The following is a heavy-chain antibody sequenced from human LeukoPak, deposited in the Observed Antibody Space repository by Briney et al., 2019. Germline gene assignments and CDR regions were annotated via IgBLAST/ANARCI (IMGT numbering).Heavy chain of an antibody. V-gene: IGHV3-48*01. CDR1: GFTFSSYN. CDR3: AREDHYYHGMDV. J-gene: IGHJ6*02. Sequence: GGSLRLSCAASGFTFSSYNMNWVRQAPGKGLEWVSYIISGSSTIYYADSVKGRFTISRDNGKNSLYLQMNSLRAEDTAVYYCAREDHYYHGMDVWGQGTTVTVS. CDR2: IISGSSTI.